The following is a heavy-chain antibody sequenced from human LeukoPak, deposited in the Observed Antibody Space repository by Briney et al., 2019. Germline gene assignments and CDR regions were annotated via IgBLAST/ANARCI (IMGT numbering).Heavy chain of an antibody. Sequence: ASVKVSCKASGYTFTGYYMHWVRQAPGQGLEWMGRINPNSGGTNYAQKFQGRVTMTRDTSISTAYMELSRLRSDDTAVYYCARQVVQWQPTGHFDYWGQGTLVTVSS. V-gene: IGHV1-2*06. D-gene: IGHD6-19*01. CDR2: INPNSGGT. J-gene: IGHJ4*02. CDR1: GYTFTGYY. CDR3: ARQVVQWQPTGHFDY.